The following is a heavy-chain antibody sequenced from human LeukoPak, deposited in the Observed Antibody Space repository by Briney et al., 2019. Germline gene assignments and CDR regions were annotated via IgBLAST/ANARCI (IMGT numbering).Heavy chain of an antibody. CDR3: AKYSSGWYVQYYFDY. J-gene: IGHJ4*02. V-gene: IGHV3-23*01. CDR1: GFTFSSYA. D-gene: IGHD6-19*01. CDR2: ISGSGGST. Sequence: PGGSLRLSCAASGFTFSSYAMSWVRQAPGKGLEWVSAISGSGGSTYYAGSVKGRFTISRDNSKNTLYLQMNSLRAEDTAVYYCAKYSSGWYVQYYFDYWGQGTLVTVSS.